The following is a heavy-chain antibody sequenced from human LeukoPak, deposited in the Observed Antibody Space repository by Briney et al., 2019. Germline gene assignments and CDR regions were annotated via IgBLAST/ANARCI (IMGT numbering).Heavy chain of an antibody. D-gene: IGHD2-15*01. J-gene: IGHJ5*02. CDR3: ARGVGYCSGGSCFNWFDP. Sequence: ASVKVSCKASGYTFTSYGISWVRQAPGQGLEWMGWISAYNGNTNYAQKLQGRVTMTADTSTSTAYMELRSLRSDDTAVYYCARGVGYCSGGSCFNWFDPWGQGTLVTVSS. CDR1: GYTFTSYG. CDR2: ISAYNGNT. V-gene: IGHV1-18*04.